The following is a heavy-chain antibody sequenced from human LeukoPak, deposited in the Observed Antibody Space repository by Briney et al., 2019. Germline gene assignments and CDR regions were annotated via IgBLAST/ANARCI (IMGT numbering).Heavy chain of an antibody. CDR3: AREMLAAVAAQS. V-gene: IGHV3-21*01. CDR2: ITSSSSYI. Sequence: GGSLRLSCAASGFTFSSMNWVRQAPGKGLEWVSSITSSSSYIYYADSVKGRFTISRDNAKNSLYLQMNSLRAEDTAVYYCAREMLAAVAAQSWGQGTLVTVSS. J-gene: IGHJ5*02. D-gene: IGHD6-19*01. CDR1: GFTFSS.